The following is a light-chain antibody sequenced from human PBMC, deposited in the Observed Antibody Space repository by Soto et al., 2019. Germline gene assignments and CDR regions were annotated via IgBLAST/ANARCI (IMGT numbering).Light chain of an antibody. J-gene: IGKJ2*01. CDR2: AAS. CDR3: QEANSFPST. Sequence: DIQMTQSPSSLSASVGDRVTITCRAGQSITSHLNWYQHKPGKAPKLLIYAASILQSGVPSRFSGSGSGTDFTLTISSLQPEDFATYYCQEANSFPSTFGQGTKVDIK. V-gene: IGKV1-39*01. CDR1: QSITSH.